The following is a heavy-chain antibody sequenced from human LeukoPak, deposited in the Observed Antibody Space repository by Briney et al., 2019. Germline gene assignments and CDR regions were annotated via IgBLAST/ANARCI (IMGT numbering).Heavy chain of an antibody. Sequence: GGSLRLSCAASGFTFSSYSMNWVRQAPGKGLEWVSYISSSSSTIYYADSVKGRFTISRDNAKNSLYLQMNSLRAEDTAVYYCARDGLIYNWKYEGNWFDPWGQGTLVTVSS. J-gene: IGHJ5*02. CDR2: ISSSSSTI. D-gene: IGHD1-7*01. CDR1: GFTFSSYS. CDR3: ARDGLIYNWKYEGNWFDP. V-gene: IGHV3-48*01.